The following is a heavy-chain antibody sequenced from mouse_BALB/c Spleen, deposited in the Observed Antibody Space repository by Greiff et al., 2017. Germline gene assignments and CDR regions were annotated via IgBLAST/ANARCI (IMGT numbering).Heavy chain of an antibody. V-gene: IGHV5-9-3*01. CDR2: ISSGGSYT. CDR3: ARQGLLYWYFDV. CDR1: GFTFSSYA. J-gene: IGHJ1*01. D-gene: IGHD3-1*01. Sequence: EVQGVESGGGLVKPGGSLKLSCAASGFTFSSYAMSWVRQTPEKRLEWVATISSGGSYTYYPDSVKGRFTISRDNAKNTLYLQMSSLRSEDTAMYYCARQGLLYWYFDVWGAGTTVTVSS.